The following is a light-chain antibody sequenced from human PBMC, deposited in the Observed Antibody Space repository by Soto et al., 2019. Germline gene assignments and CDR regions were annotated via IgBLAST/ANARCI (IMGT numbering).Light chain of an antibody. V-gene: IGKV3-20*01. CDR2: GAS. J-gene: IGKJ3*01. Sequence: EIVLTQSPGTLSLSPGERATLSCRASQSVSSSYLACYQQRPGQAPRLLIYGASGRATGIPDRFSGSGSGTDFTLTISRLEPEDFAVYYCQQYDSSPSFTFGPGTKVDIK. CDR1: QSVSSSY. CDR3: QQYDSSPSFT.